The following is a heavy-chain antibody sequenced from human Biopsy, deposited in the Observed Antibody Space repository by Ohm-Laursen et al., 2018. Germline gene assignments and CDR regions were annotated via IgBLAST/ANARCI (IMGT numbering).Heavy chain of an antibody. CDR3: ARSGWNFEFDS. CDR2: ISSSSDNI. CDR1: GFTLSSYS. V-gene: IGHV3-21*04. D-gene: IGHD6-19*01. Sequence: SLRLSCSASGFTLSSYSMNWVRQTPGKGLERVSTISSSSDNIYYVDSVKGRFTISRDNAKNSLYLQMDSLRAEDTAIYYCARSGWNFEFDSWGKGTLVAVSS. J-gene: IGHJ4*02.